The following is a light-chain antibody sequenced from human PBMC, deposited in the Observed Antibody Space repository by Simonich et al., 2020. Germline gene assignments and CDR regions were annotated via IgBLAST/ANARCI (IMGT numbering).Light chain of an antibody. CDR1: QSVLYSTNNKNY. CDR3: QQYYSTPWT. CDR2: WAS. Sequence: DIVMTQSPDSLAGSLGERATIKCKSSQSVLYSTNNKNYLAWYQQKPGQPPKLPIYWASTRESGVPDRFSGSGSGTDFTLTISSLQAEDVAVYYCQQYYSTPWTFGQGTKVEIK. J-gene: IGKJ1*01. V-gene: IGKV4-1*01.